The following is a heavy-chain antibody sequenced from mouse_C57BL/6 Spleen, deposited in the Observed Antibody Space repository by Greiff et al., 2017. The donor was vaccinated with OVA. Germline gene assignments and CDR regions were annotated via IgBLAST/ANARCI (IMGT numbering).Heavy chain of an antibody. V-gene: IGHV2-6*03. D-gene: IGHD3-2*02. CDR3: ARLDSSGTGVFAY. CDR1: GFSLTSYG. Sequence: VQGVESGPGLVAPSQSLSITCTVSGFSLTSYGVHWVRQPPGKGLEWLVVIWSDGSTTYNSALKSRLSISKDNSKSQVFLKMNSLQTDDTAMYYCARLDSSGTGVFAYWGQGTLVTVSA. J-gene: IGHJ3*01. CDR2: IWSDGST.